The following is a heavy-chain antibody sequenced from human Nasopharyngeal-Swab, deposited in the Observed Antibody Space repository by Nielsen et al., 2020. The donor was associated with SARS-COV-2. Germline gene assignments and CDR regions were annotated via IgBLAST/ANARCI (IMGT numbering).Heavy chain of an antibody. J-gene: IGHJ5*02. V-gene: IGHV3-23*01. CDR1: GFTFSNYD. CDR2: ISNSGSST. Sequence: GESLKISCAASGFTFSNYDMTWVRQAPGKGLEWISVISNSGSSTYNADSVKGRFTMSRDNSKDTVYLQMNSLRAEDTAVYYCAKTGNYYDSSGAGFDPWGQGTLVTVSS. CDR3: AKTGNYYDSSGAGFDP. D-gene: IGHD3-22*01.